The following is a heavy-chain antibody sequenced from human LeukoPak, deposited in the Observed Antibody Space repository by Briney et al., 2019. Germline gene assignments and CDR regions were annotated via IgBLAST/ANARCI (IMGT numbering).Heavy chain of an antibody. D-gene: IGHD6-6*01. J-gene: IGHJ4*02. Sequence: PSQTLSLTCTVSGGSISSGGYYWSWIRQPPGKGLEWIGYIYHSGSTYYNPSLKSRVTISVDRSKNQFSLKLSSVTAADTAVYYCARTHKQLVRYFDYWGQGTLVTVSS. V-gene: IGHV4-30-2*01. CDR3: ARTHKQLVRYFDY. CDR2: IYHSGST. CDR1: GGSISSGGYY.